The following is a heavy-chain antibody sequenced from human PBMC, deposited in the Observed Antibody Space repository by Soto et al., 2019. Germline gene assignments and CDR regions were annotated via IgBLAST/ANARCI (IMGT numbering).Heavy chain of an antibody. V-gene: IGHV4-34*01. J-gene: IGHJ4*02. D-gene: IGHD3-10*01. CDR2: INHSGST. CDR1: GGSFSGYY. Sequence: QVQLQQWGAGLLKPSETLSLTCAVYGGSFSGYYWSWIRQPPGKGLEWIGEINHSGSTNYNPSLKSRVTMSVATSMNQFSLKLSSVTAADTAVYYCARGFPRYGSGSYYIYFDYWGQGTLVTVSS. CDR3: ARGFPRYGSGSYYIYFDY.